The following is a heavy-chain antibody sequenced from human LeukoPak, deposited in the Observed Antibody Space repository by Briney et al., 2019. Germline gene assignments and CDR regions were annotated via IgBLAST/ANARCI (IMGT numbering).Heavy chain of an antibody. CDR2: IGSGGDT. D-gene: IGHD6-19*01. CDR3: ARAVAGTDEIDS. Sequence: PGGSLRLSCAGSGFSFSTYDMLWVRKAPGKGLEWVSAIGSGGDTYYAGSVKGRFTISRESANNSFYLQMNSLNAGDTAVYFCARAVAGTDEIDSWGQGTLVTVSS. J-gene: IGHJ4*02. CDR1: GFSFSTYD. V-gene: IGHV3-13*01.